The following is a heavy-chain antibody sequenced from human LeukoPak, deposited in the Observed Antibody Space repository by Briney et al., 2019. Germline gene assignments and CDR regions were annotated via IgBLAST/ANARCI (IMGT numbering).Heavy chain of an antibody. V-gene: IGHV4-59*01. D-gene: IGHD6-6*01. Sequence: AETLSLTCTVSGGSISTYYWSWIRQPPGKGLEWIGYIYYSGSTNYNPSLKSRVTMSIDTSKNQFSLKLSSVTAADTAVYYCARDRGGYSSSIYFDYWGQGTLVTVSS. J-gene: IGHJ4*02. CDR3: ARDRGGYSSSIYFDY. CDR1: GGSISTYY. CDR2: IYYSGST.